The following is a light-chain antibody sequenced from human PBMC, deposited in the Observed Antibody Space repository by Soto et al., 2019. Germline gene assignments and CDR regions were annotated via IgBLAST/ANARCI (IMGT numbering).Light chain of an antibody. CDR1: QSVSSSY. J-gene: IGKJ4*01. CDR2: GAS. Sequence: EIVLTQSPGPLSLSPGERATLSCRASQSVSSSYLGWYQQKPGQAPRLLIYGASSRAIGIPDRFSGSGSGSDFTLTISRLEPEDFAVYYCQQYGSSSLTFGGGTEVGIK. V-gene: IGKV3-20*01. CDR3: QQYGSSSLT.